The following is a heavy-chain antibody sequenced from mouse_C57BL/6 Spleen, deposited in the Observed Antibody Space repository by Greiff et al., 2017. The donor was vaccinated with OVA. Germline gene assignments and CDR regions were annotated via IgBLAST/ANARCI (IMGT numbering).Heavy chain of an antibody. Sequence: EVQGVESGGDLVKPGGSLKLSCAASGFTFSSYGMSWVRQTPDKRLEWVATISSGGSYTYYPDSVKGRFTISRDNAKNTLYLQMSSLKSEDTAMYYCARPSNPFAYWGQGTLVTVSA. CDR2: ISSGGSYT. V-gene: IGHV5-6*01. CDR3: ARPSNPFAY. J-gene: IGHJ3*01. D-gene: IGHD2-5*01. CDR1: GFTFSSYG.